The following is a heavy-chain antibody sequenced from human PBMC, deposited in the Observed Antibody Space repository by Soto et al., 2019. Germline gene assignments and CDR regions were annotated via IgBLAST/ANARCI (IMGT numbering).Heavy chain of an antibody. V-gene: IGHV1-18*01. D-gene: IGHD3-10*01. CDR2: ISDYNGNT. CDR3: AREGYYSGSGTYSPPRFYGMDV. J-gene: IGHJ6*02. Sequence: QAQLVQSGVEVKKAGASVKVSCKASGYKFSSYGISWARQAPGQGLEWMGWISDYNGNTQYAQKFQGRVFMTTDTATRTAYMELRGLRADDTAVYFCAREGYYSGSGTYSPPRFYGMDVWGQGTTVTVSS. CDR1: GYKFSSYG.